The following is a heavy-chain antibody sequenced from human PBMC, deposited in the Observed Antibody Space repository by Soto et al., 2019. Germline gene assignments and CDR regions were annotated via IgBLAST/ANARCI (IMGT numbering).Heavy chain of an antibody. CDR1: GFTFSSYG. CDR3: ARAGSMAGTPFDY. J-gene: IGHJ4*02. Sequence: QVQLVESGGGVVQPGRSLRLSCAASGFTFSSYGMHWVRQAPGKGLEWVAVLWYDGSNQYYADSVKGRFTISRDNSKNTLYLQMNSLRAEDTAVYYCARAGSMAGTPFDYWGQGTLVTVSS. V-gene: IGHV3-33*01. D-gene: IGHD6-19*01. CDR2: LWYDGSNQ.